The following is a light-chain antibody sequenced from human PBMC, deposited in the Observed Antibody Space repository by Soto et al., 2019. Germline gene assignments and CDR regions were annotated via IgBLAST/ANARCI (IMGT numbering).Light chain of an antibody. J-gene: IGLJ2*01. CDR2: DFH. CDR1: SSDVGGNFY. Sequence: QSALTQPRSVSGSPGQSVTISCTGSSSDVGGNFYVSWYQHHPGKAPKLIIFDFHKRPSGVPDRFSGSKSGRTASLTISGVQAEDEADYYCCSYAAKFVLFGGWTKLTVL. CDR3: CSYAAKFVL. V-gene: IGLV2-11*01.